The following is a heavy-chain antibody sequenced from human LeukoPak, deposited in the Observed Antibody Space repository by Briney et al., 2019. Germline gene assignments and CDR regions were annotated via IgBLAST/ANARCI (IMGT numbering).Heavy chain of an antibody. CDR1: GFTFDDYA. Sequence: QPGGSLRLSCAASGFTFDDYAMHWVRQAPGKGLEWVSGISWNSGSIGYADSVKGRFTISRDNAKNSLYLQMNSLRAEDTALYYCAKDKAAVSRMAGDWGQGTLVTVSS. CDR2: ISWNSGSI. D-gene: IGHD4-17*01. J-gene: IGHJ4*02. CDR3: AKDKAAVSRMAGD. V-gene: IGHV3-9*01.